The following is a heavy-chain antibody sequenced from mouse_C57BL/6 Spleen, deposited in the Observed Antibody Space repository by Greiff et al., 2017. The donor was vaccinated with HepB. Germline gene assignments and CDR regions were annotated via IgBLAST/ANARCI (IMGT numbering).Heavy chain of an antibody. CDR2: ISSGGDYI. CDR3: TRVPYYYGSSYYYFDY. J-gene: IGHJ2*01. CDR1: GFTFSSYA. Sequence: EVQVVESGEGLVKPGGSLKLSCAASGFTFSSYAMSWVRQTPEKRLEWVAYISSGGDYIYYADTVKGRFTISRDNARNTLYLQMSSLKSEDTAMYYCTRVPYYYGSSYYYFDYWGQGTTLTVSS. V-gene: IGHV5-9-1*02. D-gene: IGHD1-1*01.